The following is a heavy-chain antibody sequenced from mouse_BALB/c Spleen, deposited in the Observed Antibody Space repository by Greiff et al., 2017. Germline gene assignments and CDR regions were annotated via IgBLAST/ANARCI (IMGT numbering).Heavy chain of an antibody. CDR3: ARKPSYYGPHYYAMDD. D-gene: IGHD1-2*01. CDR1: GFSLTSYG. J-gene: IGHJ4*01. CDR2: IWSGGST. V-gene: IGHV2-2*02. Sequence: QVQLKQSGPGLVQPSQSLSITCTVSGFSLTSYGVHWVRQSPGKGLEWLGVIWSGGSTDYNAAFISRLSISKDNSKSQVFFKMNRLQANDTAIYYWARKPSYYGPHYYAMDDWGKGTSVTVSS.